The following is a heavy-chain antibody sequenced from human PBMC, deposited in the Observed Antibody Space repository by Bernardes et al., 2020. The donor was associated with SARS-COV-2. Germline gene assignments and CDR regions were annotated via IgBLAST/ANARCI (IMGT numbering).Heavy chain of an antibody. CDR1: GGSISSSSYY. D-gene: IGHD6-19*01. CDR2: IYYTGST. J-gene: IGHJ4*02. Sequence: TLSLTCTVSGGSISSSSYYWAWIRQPPGKGLEWIGTIYYTGSTYYNPSLKSRVTISVDTSKNQFSLRLTSVTAADTSVYYCARAPPEAVAGMGLFDYWGPGTLVTVPS. V-gene: IGHV4-39*01. CDR3: ARAPPEAVAGMGLFDY.